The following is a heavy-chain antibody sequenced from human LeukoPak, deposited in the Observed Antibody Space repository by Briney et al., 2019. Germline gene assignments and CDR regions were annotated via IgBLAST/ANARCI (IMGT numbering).Heavy chain of an antibody. J-gene: IGHJ5*02. CDR2: ISAYNGNT. Sequence: ASVTVSCKASGYTFTSYGISWVRQAPGQGLEWMGWISAYNGNTNYAQKLQGRVTMTTDTSTSTAYMEMRSLRSDDAAVYYCARDLWFGEHWFDPWGQGTLVTVSS. CDR1: GYTFTSYG. V-gene: IGHV1-18*04. CDR3: ARDLWFGEHWFDP. D-gene: IGHD3-10*01.